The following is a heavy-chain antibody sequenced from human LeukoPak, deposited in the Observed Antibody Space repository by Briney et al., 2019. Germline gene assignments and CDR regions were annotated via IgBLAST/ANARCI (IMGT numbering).Heavy chain of an antibody. J-gene: IGHJ4*02. CDR1: GGSVSSSGYY. V-gene: IGHV4-39*07. D-gene: IGHD3-10*01. Sequence: SETLSLTCTVSGGSVSSSGYYWGWIRQPPEKGLEWIGSIYYSGSTYYNPSLKGRVTISVDTSKHQFSLKLSSVTAADTAVYYCARFTTSYYYGSGSYKDYWGQGTLVTVSS. CDR3: ARFTTSYYYGSGSYKDY. CDR2: IYYSGST.